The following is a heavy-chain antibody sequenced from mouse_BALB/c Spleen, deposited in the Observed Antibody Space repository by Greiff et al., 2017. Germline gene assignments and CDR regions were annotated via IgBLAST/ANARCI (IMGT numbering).Heavy chain of an antibody. Sequence: EVNVVESGGGLVKPGGSLKLSCAASGFTFSSYAMSWVRQTPEKRLEWVASISSGGSTYYPDSVKGRFTISRDNARNILYLQMSSLRSEDTAMYYCARHFSYGHDDFDYWGQGTTLTVSS. J-gene: IGHJ2*01. CDR1: GFTFSSYA. CDR3: ARHFSYGHDDFDY. D-gene: IGHD1-1*01. V-gene: IGHV5-6-5*01. CDR2: ISSGGST.